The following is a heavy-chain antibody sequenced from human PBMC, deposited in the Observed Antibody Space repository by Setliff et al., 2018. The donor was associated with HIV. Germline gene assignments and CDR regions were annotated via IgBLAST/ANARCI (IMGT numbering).Heavy chain of an antibody. Sequence: SETLSLACYVTDDPISSYYWSWVRQPAGKGLEWIGRLYVSGDTNYNPSLKSRVTMSLDTSKKHFSLNLKSVTAADTAVYYCALTGHRLLRGYMDVWGKGTTVTVSS. J-gene: IGHJ6*03. V-gene: IGHV4-4*07. D-gene: IGHD2-15*01. CDR1: DDPISSYY. CDR2: LYVSGDT. CDR3: ALTGHRLLRGYMDV.